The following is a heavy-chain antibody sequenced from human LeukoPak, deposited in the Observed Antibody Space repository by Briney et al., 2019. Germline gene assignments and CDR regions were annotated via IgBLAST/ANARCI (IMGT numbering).Heavy chain of an antibody. J-gene: IGHJ4*02. Sequence: GGSLRLSCTASGFTFDDYGMSWVRQAPGKGLEWVSAISGSGGSTYYADSVKGRFTISRDNSKNTLYLQMNSLRAEDTAVYYCAKAVAAAGKDYWGQGTLVTVSS. CDR1: GFTFDDYG. D-gene: IGHD6-13*01. V-gene: IGHV3-23*01. CDR3: AKAVAAAGKDY. CDR2: ISGSGGST.